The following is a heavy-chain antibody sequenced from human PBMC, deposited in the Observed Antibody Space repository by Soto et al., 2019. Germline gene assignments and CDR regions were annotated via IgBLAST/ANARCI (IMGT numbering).Heavy chain of an antibody. CDR2: IKSKTDGGTT. Sequence: EVQLVESGGGLVKPGGSLRLSCAASGFTCSNAWMNWVSQAPGQGLEWVGRIKSKTDGGTTDYAAPVKGRFTISRDDSNNTLYRQMNSLNTEDTAVYYCATDSTRIVVGWYAVDIGCQGTMFTV. CDR3: ATDSTRIVVGWYAVDI. CDR1: GFTCSNAW. J-gene: IGHJ3*02. V-gene: IGHV3-15*07. D-gene: IGHD3-22*01.